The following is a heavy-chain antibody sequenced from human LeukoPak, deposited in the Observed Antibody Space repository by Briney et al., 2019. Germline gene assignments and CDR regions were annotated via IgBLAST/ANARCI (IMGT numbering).Heavy chain of an antibody. V-gene: IGHV3-21*01. CDR2: ISSSSSYI. J-gene: IGHJ4*02. CDR1: GFTFSSYS. D-gene: IGHD3-10*01. Sequence: GGSLRLSCAASGFTFSSYSMNWVRQAPGKGLEWVSSISSSSSYIYYADSVKGRFTISRDNAKNPLYLQMNSLRAEDTAVYYCARAYYYGSGSYGLDYWGQGTLVTVSS. CDR3: ARAYYYGSGSYGLDY.